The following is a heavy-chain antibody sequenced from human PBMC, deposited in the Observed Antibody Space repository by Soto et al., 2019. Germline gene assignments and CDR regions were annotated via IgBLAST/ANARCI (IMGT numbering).Heavy chain of an antibody. CDR2: INPNSGGT. Sequence: QVQLVQSGAEVKKPGASVKVSCKASGYTFTGYYMHWVRQAPGQGLEWMGWINPNSGGTKYAQKFQGRVTMTRDTSISTAYMELSRLRSDDTAVYYCARGRPPITMIVVVIPSGFDYWGQGTLVTVSS. CDR1: GYTFTGYY. V-gene: IGHV1-2*02. J-gene: IGHJ4*02. CDR3: ARGRPPITMIVVVIPSGFDY. D-gene: IGHD3-22*01.